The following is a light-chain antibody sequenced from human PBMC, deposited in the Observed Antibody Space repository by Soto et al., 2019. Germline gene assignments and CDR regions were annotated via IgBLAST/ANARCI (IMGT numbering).Light chain of an antibody. J-gene: IGKJ1*01. CDR2: DAS. CDR3: QQFKDYFWT. V-gene: IGKV1-5*01. CDR1: QNIERC. Sequence: IRMTQSPSTLSASVGYRVTITCRAGQNIERCMAWYQQKPGRAPSLIIYDASTLERGFPSRFSGSGSGTEFTLIISSLQPDDFATYYCQQFKDYFWTFGQGTKVDIK.